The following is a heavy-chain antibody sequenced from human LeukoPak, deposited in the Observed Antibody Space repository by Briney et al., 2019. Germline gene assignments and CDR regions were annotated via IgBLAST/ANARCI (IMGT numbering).Heavy chain of an antibody. CDR2: INAGNGNI. CDR3: ANYDSSVGYFDY. V-gene: IGHV1-3*01. D-gene: IGHD3-22*01. J-gene: IGHJ4*02. CDR1: GHTSTTYA. Sequence: GASVKVSCKASGHTSTTYAIHWVRQAPGQGLEWMGWINAGNGNIKYSQKFQGRVTITGDTSASTAYMELSSLRSEDTAVYYCANYDSSVGYFDYWGQGTLVTVSS.